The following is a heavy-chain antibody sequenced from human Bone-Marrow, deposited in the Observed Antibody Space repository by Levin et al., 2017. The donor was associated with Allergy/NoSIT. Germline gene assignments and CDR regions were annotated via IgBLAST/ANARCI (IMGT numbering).Heavy chain of an antibody. CDR2: IKQDGSEK. CDR1: GFTFSSYW. V-gene: IGHV3-7*01. J-gene: IGHJ6*02. CDR3: ARERGYGMDV. Sequence: LSLTCAASGFTFSSYWMTWVRQAPGKGLEWVANIKQDGSEKYYVDSVKGRFTISRDNAKNSLYLQMNGLRAEDTAVYYCARERGYGMDVWGQGTTVTVSS.